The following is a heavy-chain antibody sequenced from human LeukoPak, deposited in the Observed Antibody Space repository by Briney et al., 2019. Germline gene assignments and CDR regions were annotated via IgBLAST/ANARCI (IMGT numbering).Heavy chain of an antibody. CDR3: ARALKGLRRRIGGTTTFEYYYYMDV. D-gene: IGHD1-26*01. CDR1: GGSISSSSYY. V-gene: IGHV4-39*07. CDR2: IYYSGST. J-gene: IGHJ6*03. Sequence: SSETLSLTCTVSGGSISSSSYYWGWIRQPPGKGLEWIVSIYYSGSTYYNPSLKSRVTISVDTSKNQFSLKLSSVTAADTAVYYCARALKGLRRRIGGTTTFEYYYYMDVWGKGTTVTISS.